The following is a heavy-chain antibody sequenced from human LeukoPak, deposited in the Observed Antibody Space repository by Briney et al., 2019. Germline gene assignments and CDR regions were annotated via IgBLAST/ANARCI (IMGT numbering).Heavy chain of an antibody. CDR3: ARGRGTIGSNRDFYFYYYMDI. Sequence: ASVKVSCKASGYIFTSYAMHWVRQAPGQRLQWMGWINLVNGNTKYSQYFEGRVTITRDTSASTVYMELSSLRPDDMAVYYCARGRGTIGSNRDFYFYYYMDIWGNGTTVTVSS. CDR2: INLVNGNT. J-gene: IGHJ6*03. V-gene: IGHV1-3*03. D-gene: IGHD2-21*01. CDR1: GYIFTSYA.